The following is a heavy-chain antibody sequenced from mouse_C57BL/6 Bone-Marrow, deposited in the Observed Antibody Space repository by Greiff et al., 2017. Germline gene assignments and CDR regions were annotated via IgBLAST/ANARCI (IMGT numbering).Heavy chain of an antibody. J-gene: IGHJ4*01. Sequence: VQLQQPGAELVKPGASVKMSCKASGYTFTSYWITWVKQRPGQGLEWIGDIYPGSGSTNYNEKFKSKATLTVDTSSSTAYMQLSSLTSEDSAVYYCARGETTLYYARDYWGQGTSVTVSS. CDR3: ARGETTLYYARDY. V-gene: IGHV1-55*01. CDR2: IYPGSGST. CDR1: GYTFTSYW.